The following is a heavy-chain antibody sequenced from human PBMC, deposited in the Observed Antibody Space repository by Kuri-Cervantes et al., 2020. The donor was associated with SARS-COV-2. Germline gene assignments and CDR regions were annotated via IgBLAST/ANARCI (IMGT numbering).Heavy chain of an antibody. Sequence: ASVQVSCKASGYTFTSYGISWVRQAPGQGLEWMGWISAYNGNTNYAQKLQGRVTMTTDTSTSTAYMELRSLRSDGTAVYYCATYCSGGSCYLLSGELDYWGQGTLVTVSS. J-gene: IGHJ4*02. V-gene: IGHV1-18*01. D-gene: IGHD2-15*01. CDR1: GYTFTSYG. CDR2: ISAYNGNT. CDR3: ATYCSGGSCYLLSGELDY.